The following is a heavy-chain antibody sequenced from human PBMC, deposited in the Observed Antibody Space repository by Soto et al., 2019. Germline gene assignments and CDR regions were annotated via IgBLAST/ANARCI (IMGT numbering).Heavy chain of an antibody. J-gene: IGHJ4*02. Sequence: EVQLVESGGGLLQPGGSVRLSCAASGFTFSVSSMHWVRQASGKGLEWLGRIRSKANNYATSYSESVKGRFNISRDDSQDTMFLQMNSLRTEDTAMYYCAIEGVGFGYWCQGTLVTVSS. CDR3: AIEGVGFGY. V-gene: IGHV3-73*01. CDR1: GFTFSVSS. D-gene: IGHD3-10*01. CDR2: IRSKANNYAT.